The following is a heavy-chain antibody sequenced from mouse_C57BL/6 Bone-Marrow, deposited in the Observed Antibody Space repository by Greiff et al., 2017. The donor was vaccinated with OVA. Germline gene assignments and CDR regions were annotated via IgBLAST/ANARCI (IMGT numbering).Heavy chain of an antibody. CDR2: IDPETGGT. D-gene: IGHD2-2*01. V-gene: IGHV1-15*01. CDR3: TTMVTTTMDY. Sequence: QVQLQQSGAELVRPGASVTLSCKASGYTFTDYEMHWVKQTPVHGLEWIGAIDPETGGTAYNQKFKGKAILTVDKSSSHAIMELRSLTSEDAAVYYCTTMVTTTMDYWGQGTSVTVSS. CDR1: GYTFTDYE. J-gene: IGHJ4*01.